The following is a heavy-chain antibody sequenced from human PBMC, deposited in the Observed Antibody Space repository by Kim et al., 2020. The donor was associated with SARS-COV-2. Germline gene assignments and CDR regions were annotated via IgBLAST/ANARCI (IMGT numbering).Heavy chain of an antibody. Sequence: ASVKVSCKASGYTFISYYMHWVRQAPGQGLEWMGIINPSGGSTSYAQKFQGRVTMTRDTSTSTVYMELSNLRSEDTAVYYCSREFDCTNGVCWYYYYGMDVWGKGTTVTVSS. V-gene: IGHV1-46*01. CDR3: SREFDCTNGVCWYYYYGMDV. J-gene: IGHJ6*04. CDR2: INPSGGST. CDR1: GYTFISYY. D-gene: IGHD2-8*01.